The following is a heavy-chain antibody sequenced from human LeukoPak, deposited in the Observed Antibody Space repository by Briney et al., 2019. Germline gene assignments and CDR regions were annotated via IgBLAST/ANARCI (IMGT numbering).Heavy chain of an antibody. J-gene: IGHJ4*02. V-gene: IGHV3-48*03. CDR2: ISSSGSTI. CDR3: ARGRGGDYYDSSGYPYYFDY. Sequence: GGSLRLSCAASGFGFSSYEMNWVRQAPGKGLEWVSYISSSGSTIYYADSVKGRFTISRDNSKNTLYLQMNSLRAEDTAVYYCARGRGGDYYDSSGYPYYFDYWGQGTLVTVSS. D-gene: IGHD3-22*01. CDR1: GFGFSSYE.